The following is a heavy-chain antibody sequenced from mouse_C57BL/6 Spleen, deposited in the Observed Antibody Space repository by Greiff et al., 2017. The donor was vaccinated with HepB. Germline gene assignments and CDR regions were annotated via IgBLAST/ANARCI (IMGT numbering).Heavy chain of an antibody. J-gene: IGHJ2*01. CDR1: GYTFTSYG. CDR3: ARGDGDYYGSSPYFDY. Sequence: VQLVESGAELARPGASVKLSCKASGYTFTSYGISWVKQRTGQGLEWIGEIYPRSGNTYYNEKFKGKATLTADKSSSTAYMELRSLTSEDSAVYVCARGDGDYYGSSPYFDYWGQGTTLTVSS. CDR2: IYPRSGNT. V-gene: IGHV1-81*01. D-gene: IGHD1-1*01.